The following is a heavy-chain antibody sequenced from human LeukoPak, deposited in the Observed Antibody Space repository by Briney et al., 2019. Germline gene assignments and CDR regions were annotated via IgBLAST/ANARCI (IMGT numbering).Heavy chain of an antibody. Sequence: GASVKVSCKASGYTFTSYYMHWVRQAPGQGLEWMGIINPSGGSTSYAQKFQGRVTMTRDTSISTAYMELSRLRSDDTAVYYCARDREIVGSHNWFDPWGQGTLVTVSS. D-gene: IGHD1-26*01. CDR2: INPSGGST. CDR1: GYTFTSYY. V-gene: IGHV1-46*01. J-gene: IGHJ5*02. CDR3: ARDREIVGSHNWFDP.